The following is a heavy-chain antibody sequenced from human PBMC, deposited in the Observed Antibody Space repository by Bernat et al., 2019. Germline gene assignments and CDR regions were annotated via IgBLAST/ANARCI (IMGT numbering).Heavy chain of an antibody. D-gene: IGHD1-26*01. CDR1: GLTLSNYA. CDR2: ISGSGDRT. CDR3: AVLTGSYYSGY. V-gene: IGHV3-23*01. J-gene: IGHJ4*02. Sequence: EVQLLESGGGLVQPGGSLRLSCAASGLTLSNYAMTWVRQAPGKGLEWVSIISGSGDRTTNADSVKGRFAISRDTSKNILFLQMNSLRAEDTAMYYCAVLTGSYYSGYWGQGTLVSVSS.